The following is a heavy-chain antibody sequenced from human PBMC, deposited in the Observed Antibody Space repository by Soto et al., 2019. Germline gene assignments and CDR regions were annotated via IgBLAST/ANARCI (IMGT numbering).Heavy chain of an antibody. CDR3: ASNQDFHY. CDR2: IYYSGST. J-gene: IGHJ4*02. V-gene: IGHV4-39*01. Sequence: SETLSLTCTVSGGSISSSSYYWGWIRQPPGKGLEWIGSIYYSGSTYYNPSLKSRVTISVDTSKNQFSLKLSSVTAADTAVYYCASNQDFHYWGQGTLVTVSS. CDR1: GGSISSSSYY.